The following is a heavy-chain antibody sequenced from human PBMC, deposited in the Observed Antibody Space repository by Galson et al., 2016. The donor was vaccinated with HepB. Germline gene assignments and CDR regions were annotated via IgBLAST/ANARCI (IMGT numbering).Heavy chain of an antibody. CDR2: VKSKGAGGAT. Sequence: SLRLSCAASGFTFTNAWMSWVRQAPGKGLEWVARVKSKGAGGATDYAAPVKGRFTISRDDSKNTVYLQMNSLKTEDIAVYYCTTDLGASYSSNNWFDPWGQGTLVTVSS. J-gene: IGHJ5*02. V-gene: IGHV3-15*01. CDR3: TTDLGASYSSNNWFDP. CDR1: GFTFTNAW. D-gene: IGHD6-13*01.